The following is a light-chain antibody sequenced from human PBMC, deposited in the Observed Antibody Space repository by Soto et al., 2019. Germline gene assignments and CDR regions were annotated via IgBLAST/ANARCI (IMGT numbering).Light chain of an antibody. Sequence: EIVLTQSPGTLSLAQGEVATLSCRARQSVSSSFFAWYQQRPGQAPRLLIYGASSRATGIPERFSGSGSGTDFPRTISRLEPEDFAVYYCPRYGSSPLMFGQGTKVETK. V-gene: IGKV3-20*01. CDR1: QSVSSSF. CDR3: PRYGSSPLM. J-gene: IGKJ1*01. CDR2: GAS.